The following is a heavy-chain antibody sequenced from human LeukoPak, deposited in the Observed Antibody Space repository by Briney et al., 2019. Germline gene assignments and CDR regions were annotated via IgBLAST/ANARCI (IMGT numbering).Heavy chain of an antibody. Sequence: SETLSLTCTVSGGSISSSSYYWGWIRQPPGKGLEWIGSIIYSGSTYYNPSLKSRVTMSVDTSKNQFSLKLSSVTAADTAVYYCARGRFGELYHYYMDVWGKGTTVTISS. V-gene: IGHV4-39*07. CDR2: IIYSGST. CDR1: GGSISSSSYY. J-gene: IGHJ6*03. D-gene: IGHD3-10*01. CDR3: ARGRFGELYHYYMDV.